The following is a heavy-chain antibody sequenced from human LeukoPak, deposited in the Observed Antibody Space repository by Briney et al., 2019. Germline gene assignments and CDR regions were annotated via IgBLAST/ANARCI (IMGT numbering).Heavy chain of an antibody. CDR3: AKRASSVGATGGAYYFDY. CDR1: GFTFSSYW. Sequence: PGGSLGLSCAASGFTFSSYWMHWVRQAPGKGLVWVSRINSDGSSTSYADSVKGRFTISRDNAKNTLYLQMNSLRAEDTAVYYCAKRASSVGATGGAYYFDYWGQGTLVTVSS. D-gene: IGHD1-26*01. J-gene: IGHJ4*02. CDR2: INSDGSST. V-gene: IGHV3-74*01.